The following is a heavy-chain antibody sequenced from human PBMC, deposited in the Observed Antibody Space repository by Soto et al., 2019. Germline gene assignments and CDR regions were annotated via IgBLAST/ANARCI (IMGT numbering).Heavy chain of an antibody. CDR1: VFTFDDYT. J-gene: IGHJ5*02. CDR3: AKDEGGGLDP. Sequence: GRSLRLSCAASVFTFDDYTMHWFRQAPGKDLEWVSLISWDGGSTYYADSVKGRFTISRDNSKNSLYLQMNSLRTEDTALYYCAKDEGGGLDPWGQGTLVTVSS. V-gene: IGHV3-43*01. CDR2: ISWDGGST. D-gene: IGHD2-15*01.